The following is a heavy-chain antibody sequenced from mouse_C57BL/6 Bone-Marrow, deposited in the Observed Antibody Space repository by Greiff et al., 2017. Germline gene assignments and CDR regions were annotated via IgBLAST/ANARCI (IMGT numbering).Heavy chain of an antibody. CDR1: GYTFTDYE. J-gene: IGHJ2*01. Sequence: QVQLQQPGAELVRPGASVTLSCKASGYTFTDYEMHWVKQTPVHGLEWIGAIDPETGGTAYNQKFKGKAILTADKSSSTAYMELRSLTSEDSAVYYCTRGHWDDGDYWGQGTTLTVSS. V-gene: IGHV1-15*01. CDR2: IDPETGGT. CDR3: TRGHWDDGDY. D-gene: IGHD4-1*01.